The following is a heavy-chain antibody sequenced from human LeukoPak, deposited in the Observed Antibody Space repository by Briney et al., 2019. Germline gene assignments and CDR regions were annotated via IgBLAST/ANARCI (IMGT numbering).Heavy chain of an antibody. Sequence: ASVKVSCKASGYTFIGYYMHWVRQAPGQGLEWMGWINPNSGGTNYAQKFQGRVTMTRDTSISTAYMELSRLRSDDTAVYYCASLGNYYDSSGYYEIIDYWGQGTLVTVSS. CDR1: GYTFIGYY. CDR2: INPNSGGT. V-gene: IGHV1-2*02. D-gene: IGHD3-22*01. J-gene: IGHJ4*02. CDR3: ASLGNYYDSSGYYEIIDY.